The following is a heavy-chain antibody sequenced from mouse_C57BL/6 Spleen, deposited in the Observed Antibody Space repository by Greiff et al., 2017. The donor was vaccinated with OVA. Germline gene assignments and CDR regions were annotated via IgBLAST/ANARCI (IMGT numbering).Heavy chain of an antibody. D-gene: IGHD2-12*01. CDR1: GYTFTSYW. J-gene: IGHJ4*01. V-gene: IGHV1-69*01. Sequence: VQLQQPGAELVMPGASVKLSCKASGYTFTSYWMHWVKQRPGPGLEWIGEIDPSDSSTNYNQKFKGKSTLTVDKSSSTAYMRLSSLASEDSAVYDCALRRHYAMEYWGQGTSVTVSA. CDR2: IDPSDSST. CDR3: ALRRHYAMEY.